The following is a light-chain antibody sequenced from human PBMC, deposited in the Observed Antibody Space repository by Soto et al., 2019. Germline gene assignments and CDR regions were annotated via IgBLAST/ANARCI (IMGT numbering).Light chain of an antibody. CDR3: QQLNSYPLT. J-gene: IGKJ4*01. CDR2: TAS. CDR1: QGITSF. Sequence: DIQLTQSPSFMSASVGDRVSITCRASQGITSFLAWYQQIPGKAPKLLIYTASTLQNGVPPRFSGSGSWTEFTLTISSLQPEDFGTYYCQQLNSYPLTFGGGTRVAIK. V-gene: IGKV1-9*01.